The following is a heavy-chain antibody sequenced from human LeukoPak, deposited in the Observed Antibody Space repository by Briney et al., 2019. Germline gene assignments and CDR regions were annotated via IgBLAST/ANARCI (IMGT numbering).Heavy chain of an antibody. CDR3: AKDRYFDNSGDHYESEY. CDR1: GFTFSRYG. J-gene: IGHJ4*02. Sequence: LPGGSLRLSCAASGFTFSRYGMSWVRQAPGKGLDWVSAVSGSGGSTNYADSVTGRFTISRDNSKDTLYLQMNSLRAEDTAVYYCAKDRYFDNSGDHYESEYWGQGTLVTVSS. V-gene: IGHV3-23*01. CDR2: VSGSGGST. D-gene: IGHD3-22*01.